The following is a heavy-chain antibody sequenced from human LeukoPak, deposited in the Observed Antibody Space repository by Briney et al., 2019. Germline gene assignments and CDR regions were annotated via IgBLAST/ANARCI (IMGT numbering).Heavy chain of an antibody. CDR3: ARSAPRFLLKEVRTVPRPYSMDV. Sequence: PSETLSLTCAVYGGSFGSYYWNWIRQSPVYGLEWIGEITFGGNTKYNPSLESRLIISVDTSKKQVSLKLSSVTAADTAFYYCARSAPRFLLKEVRTVPRPYSMDVWGKGTTVTVSS. V-gene: IGHV4-34*01. CDR2: ITFGGNT. D-gene: IGHD3-10*01. CDR1: GGSFGSYY. J-gene: IGHJ6*03.